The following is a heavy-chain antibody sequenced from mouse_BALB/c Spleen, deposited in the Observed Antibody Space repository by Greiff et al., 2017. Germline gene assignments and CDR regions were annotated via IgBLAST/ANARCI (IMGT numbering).Heavy chain of an antibody. CDR3: ARHDGYYDAMDY. V-gene: IGHV5-6*01. CDR1: GFTFSSYG. J-gene: IGHJ2*01. CDR2: ISSGGSYT. D-gene: IGHD2-3*01. Sequence: EVKVVESGGDLVKPGGSLKLSCAASGFTFSSYGMSWVRQTPDKRLEWVATISSGGSYTYYPDSVKGRFTISSDNAKNTLYLQMSSLKSEDTAMYYCARHDGYYDAMDYWGQGTTLTVSS.